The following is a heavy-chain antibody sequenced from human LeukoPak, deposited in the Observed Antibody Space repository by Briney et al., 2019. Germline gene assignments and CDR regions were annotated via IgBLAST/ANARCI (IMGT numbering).Heavy chain of an antibody. D-gene: IGHD3-22*01. Sequence: QTGGSLRLSCAASGFTFSSYAMSWVRQAPGKGLEWVSVISGSGGSTYYADSVKGRFTISRDNSKNTLYLQMNSLRAEDTAVYYCAKDLGSGYSIWIDAFDIWGQGTMVTVSS. CDR3: AKDLGSGYSIWIDAFDI. CDR1: GFTFSSYA. J-gene: IGHJ3*02. V-gene: IGHV3-23*01. CDR2: ISGSGGST.